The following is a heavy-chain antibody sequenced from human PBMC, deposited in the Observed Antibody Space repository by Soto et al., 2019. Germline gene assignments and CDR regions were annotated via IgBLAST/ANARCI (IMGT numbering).Heavy chain of an antibody. CDR2: INPSGGST. D-gene: IGHD6-6*01. CDR1: GYTFTSYD. CDR3: ARDGIIAARLRWFDP. Sequence: ASVKVSCKASGYTFTSYDMHWVRQAPGQGLEWMGIINPSGGSTSYAQKFQGRVTMTRDTSTSTVYMELSSLRSEDTAVYYCARDGIIAARLRWFDPWGQGTLVTVSS. J-gene: IGHJ5*02. V-gene: IGHV1-46*01.